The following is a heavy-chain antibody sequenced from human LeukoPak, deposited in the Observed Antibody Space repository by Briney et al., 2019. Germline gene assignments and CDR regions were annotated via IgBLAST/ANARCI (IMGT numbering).Heavy chain of an antibody. CDR2: ISGSGGST. CDR3: ANAALTIFGVVTPRWYFDY. J-gene: IGHJ4*02. CDR1: GFTFSSYA. D-gene: IGHD3-3*01. Sequence: GGSLRLSCAASGFTFSSYAMSWVCQAPGKGLEWVSAISGSGGSTYYADSVKGRFTISRDNSKNTLYLQMNSLRAEDTAVYYCANAALTIFGVVTPRWYFDYWGQGTLVTVSS. V-gene: IGHV3-23*01.